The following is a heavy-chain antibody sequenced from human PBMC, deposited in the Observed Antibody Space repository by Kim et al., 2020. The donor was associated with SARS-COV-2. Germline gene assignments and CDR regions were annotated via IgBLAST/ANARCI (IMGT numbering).Heavy chain of an antibody. V-gene: IGHV3-21*01. CDR2: IRSSSSYI. D-gene: IGHD2-2*01. J-gene: IGHJ6*02. CDR3: ARDLVRRGGLDV. CDR1: GFTFSSYS. Sequence: GGSLRLSCAASGFTFSSYSMTWVRQAPGKGLEWVSSIRSSSSYIYYADSLKGRFTISRDNSKNSLYLHLNSLRADDTAVYYCARDLVRRGGLDVWGQGTTVTVS.